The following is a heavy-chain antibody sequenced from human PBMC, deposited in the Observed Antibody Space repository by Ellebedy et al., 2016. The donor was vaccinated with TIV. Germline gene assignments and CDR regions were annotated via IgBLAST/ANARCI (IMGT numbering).Heavy chain of an antibody. J-gene: IGHJ4*02. Sequence: AASVKVSCKASGYTFTSYDINWVRQATGQGLEWMGWMNPNSGNTGYAQKFQGRVTMTRNTSISTAYMELSSLRSEDTAVYYCARVRRYCSSTSCSYYFDYWGQGTLVTVSS. V-gene: IGHV1-8*01. CDR3: ARVRRYCSSTSCSYYFDY. CDR1: GYTFTSYD. D-gene: IGHD2-2*01. CDR2: MNPNSGNT.